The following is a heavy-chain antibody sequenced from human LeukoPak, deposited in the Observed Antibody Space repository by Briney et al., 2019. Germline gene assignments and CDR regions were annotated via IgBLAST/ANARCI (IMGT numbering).Heavy chain of an antibody. V-gene: IGHV4-38-2*02. CDR3: ARDPPRGVFDY. Sequence: SETLSLTCTVSGYSISSGYYWGWIRQPPGKGLEWIGSIYHSGSTYYNPSLKSRVTISVDTSKNQFSLKLSSVTAADTAVYYCARDPPRGVFDYWGQGTLVTVSS. J-gene: IGHJ4*02. CDR1: GYSISSGYY. CDR2: IYHSGST. D-gene: IGHD3-10*01.